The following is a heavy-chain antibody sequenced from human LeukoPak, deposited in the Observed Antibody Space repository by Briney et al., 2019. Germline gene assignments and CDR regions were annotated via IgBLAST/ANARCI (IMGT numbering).Heavy chain of an antibody. CDR2: INEDGSTT. CDR1: GFIFRSNW. Sequence: GGSLRLSCAASGFIFRSNWMHWVRQAPGKGLVWVSRINEDGSTTNHADSVKGRFTISRDNVKNTLYMEMNSLRAEDTAVYYCVRDLGGRSGHWGQGTLVTVST. J-gene: IGHJ4*02. CDR3: VRDLGGRSGH. V-gene: IGHV3-74*01. D-gene: IGHD1-26*01.